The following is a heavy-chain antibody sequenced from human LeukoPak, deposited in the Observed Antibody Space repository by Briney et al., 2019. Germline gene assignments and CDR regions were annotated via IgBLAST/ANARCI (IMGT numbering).Heavy chain of an antibody. Sequence: SETLSLTCAVYGGSLSAYYWTWIRQPPGKGLEWIGEINHSGSTNYNPSPKSRVTISVDTSKNHFSLKLSSVTAADTAVYYCARARSSGYYPLNYWGQGTLVTVSS. V-gene: IGHV4-34*01. CDR3: ARARSSGYYPLNY. D-gene: IGHD3-22*01. CDR2: INHSGST. J-gene: IGHJ4*02. CDR1: GGSLSAYY.